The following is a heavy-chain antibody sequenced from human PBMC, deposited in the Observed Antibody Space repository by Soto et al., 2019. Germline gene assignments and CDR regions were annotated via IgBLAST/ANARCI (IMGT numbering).Heavy chain of an antibody. CDR3: ARDRKGRGWVDP. Sequence: QLQLQESGSGLVKPSQTLSLTCTVSGGSVTSGVHSWNWIRLSPERGLEWIGCIYHSGTTYYNPSLQSRITMSVDTAKNQFSLKLSAVTAADTAIYYCARDRKGRGWVDPWGQGTLVIVSS. J-gene: IGHJ5*02. V-gene: IGHV4-30-2*06. CDR1: GGSVTSGVHS. CDR2: IYHSGTT. D-gene: IGHD3-10*01.